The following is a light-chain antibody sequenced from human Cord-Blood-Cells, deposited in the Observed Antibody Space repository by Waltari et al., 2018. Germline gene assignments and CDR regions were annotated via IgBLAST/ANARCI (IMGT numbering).Light chain of an antibody. CDR3: SSFAGSNNVV. CDR2: EVS. V-gene: IGLV2-8*01. CDR1: SSDVGGYNY. J-gene: IGLJ2*01. Sequence: QSALTQPPSASGSPGQPVTISCTGPSSDVGGYNYLSWYQQYPGKAPKLMIYEVSKRPSGVPDRFSGSKSGNTASLTVSGRQAEDAADYYCSSFAGSNNVVFGGGTKLTVL.